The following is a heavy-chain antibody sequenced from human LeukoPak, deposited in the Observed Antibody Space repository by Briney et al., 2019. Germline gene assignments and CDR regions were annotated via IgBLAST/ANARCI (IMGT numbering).Heavy chain of an antibody. Sequence: SETLSLTCAVSGGPISSYYWSWIRQPPGKGLEWIGYVYSSGSTNYNPSLKSRVTISVDASRNRFSLKLSSVTAADTAVYYCARHRNSGYYSNGMDVWGQGTTVTVSS. CDR3: ARHRNSGYYSNGMDV. J-gene: IGHJ6*02. V-gene: IGHV4-59*08. D-gene: IGHD5-12*01. CDR2: VYSSGST. CDR1: GGPISSYY.